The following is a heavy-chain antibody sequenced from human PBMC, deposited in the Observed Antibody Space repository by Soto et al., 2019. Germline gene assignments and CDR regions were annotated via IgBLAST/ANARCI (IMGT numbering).Heavy chain of an antibody. CDR3: ARAYGAGSFDV. Sequence: QVQLVQSGAEVKKPGASVKVSCTGPGYTFRSYDINWVRQATGQGLEWMGWVNPNTGNTGYAQKFQGRVTMTRDMSKRSAYMEVNSLTSDDTAIYYCARAYGAGSFDVWGQGTLVSVSS. CDR1: GYTFRSYD. J-gene: IGHJ5*02. V-gene: IGHV1-8*01. D-gene: IGHD3-10*01. CDR2: VNPNTGNT.